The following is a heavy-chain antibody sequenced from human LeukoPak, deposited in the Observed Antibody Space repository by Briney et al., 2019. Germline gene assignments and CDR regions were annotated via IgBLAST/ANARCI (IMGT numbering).Heavy chain of an antibody. CDR2: TYYRSKWYN. CDR3: VRGVLKYCSGGNCSTWFDP. CDR1: GDRISNTDAA. Sequence: SQTLSLTCSISGDRISNTDAAWNWIRQSPSRGLEWLGRTYYRSKWYNDFAPSVKRRMTVNPDISKNQLSLQLKSVIYEDTAVYYCVRGVLKYCSGGNCSTWFDPWGQGTLVIVSS. D-gene: IGHD2-15*01. V-gene: IGHV6-1*01. J-gene: IGHJ5*02.